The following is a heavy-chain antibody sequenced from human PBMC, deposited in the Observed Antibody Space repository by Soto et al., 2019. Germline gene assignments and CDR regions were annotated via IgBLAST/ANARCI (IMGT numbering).Heavy chain of an antibody. J-gene: IGHJ6*02. CDR1: GFTFSSYA. CDR2: ISYDGSNK. Sequence: GGSLRLSCAASGFTFSSYAMHWARQAPGKGLEWVAVISYDGSNKYYADSVKGRFTISRDNSKNTLYLQMNSLRAEDTAVYYCARDRFIPAAIYGMDVWGQGTTVTVSS. D-gene: IGHD2-2*01. CDR3: ARDRFIPAAIYGMDV. V-gene: IGHV3-30-3*01.